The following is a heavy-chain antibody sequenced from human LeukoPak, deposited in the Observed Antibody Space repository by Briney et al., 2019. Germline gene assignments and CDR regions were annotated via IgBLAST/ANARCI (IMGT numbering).Heavy chain of an antibody. V-gene: IGHV4-59*12. J-gene: IGHJ6*03. CDR2: IYYSGST. CDR3: ARGRGLIWFGELSHYYYYMDV. D-gene: IGHD3-10*01. CDR1: GGSISSYY. Sequence: SETLSLTCTVSGGSISSYYWSWIRRPPGKGLEWIGYIYYSGSTNYNPSLKSRVTISVDTSKNQFSLKLSSVTAADTAVYYCARGRGLIWFGELSHYYYYMDVWGKGTTVTVSS.